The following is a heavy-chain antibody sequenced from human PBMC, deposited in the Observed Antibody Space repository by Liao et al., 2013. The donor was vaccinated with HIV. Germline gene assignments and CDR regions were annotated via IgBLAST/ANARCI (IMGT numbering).Heavy chain of an antibody. Sequence: QVQLQQWGTGLLRPSETLSLTCGVYGASFGDHHWGWIRQSPGKGLEWIGEVSRSGRANYNPSLTSRATISSDTSTTQFSLRLTSVTAADTATYYCARVYIVQFLDWSGSSFFYHMDAWGKGTPVTVSS. D-gene: IGHD3/OR15-3a*01. CDR3: ARVYIVQFLDWSGSSFFYHMDA. CDR1: GASFGDHH. CDR2: VSRSGRA. J-gene: IGHJ6*03. V-gene: IGHV4-34*01.